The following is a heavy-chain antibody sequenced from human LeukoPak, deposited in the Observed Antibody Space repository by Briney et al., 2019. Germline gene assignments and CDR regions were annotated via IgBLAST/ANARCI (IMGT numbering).Heavy chain of an antibody. CDR2: IYPGDSDT. V-gene: IGHV5-51*01. J-gene: IGHJ3*02. CDR3: ARKGIAVAGTPGDDAFDI. CDR1: GYSFTSYW. Sequence: GESLKISCKGSGYSFTSYWIGWVRQMPGKGLEWMGIIYPGDSDTRYSPSFQGQVTISADKSISTAYLQWSSLKASDTAMYYCARKGIAVAGTPGDDAFDIWGQGTMVTVSS. D-gene: IGHD6-19*01.